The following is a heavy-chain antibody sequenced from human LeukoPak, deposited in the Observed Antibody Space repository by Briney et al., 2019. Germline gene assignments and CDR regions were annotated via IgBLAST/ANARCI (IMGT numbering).Heavy chain of an antibody. CDR1: GGSFSGYY. D-gene: IGHD3-22*01. J-gene: IGHJ3*02. Sequence: SETLSLTCAVYGGSFSGYYWSWIRQPPGKGLEWIGEINHSGSTNYNPSLKSRVTISVDTSKNQFSLKLSSVTAADTAVYYCARETYYYDSSGPPHAFDIWGQGTWSPSLQ. V-gene: IGHV4-34*01. CDR3: ARETYYYDSSGPPHAFDI. CDR2: INHSGST.